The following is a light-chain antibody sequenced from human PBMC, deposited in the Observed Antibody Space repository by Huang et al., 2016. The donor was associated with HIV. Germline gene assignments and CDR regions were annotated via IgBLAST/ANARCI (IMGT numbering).Light chain of an antibody. Sequence: EIVMTQSPATLSVSPGERATLSCRASQSVRSNLAWYQQKPGQAPRLLIYGASTRATGIPARFSGSGSGTEFTLTISSLQSEDFAAYNCQHYANWPWFTFGQGTKVEIK. J-gene: IGKJ2*01. V-gene: IGKV3-15*01. CDR1: QSVRSN. CDR3: QHYANWPWFT. CDR2: GAS.